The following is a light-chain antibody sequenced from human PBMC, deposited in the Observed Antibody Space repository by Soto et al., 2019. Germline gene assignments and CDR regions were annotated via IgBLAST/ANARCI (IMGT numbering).Light chain of an antibody. CDR2: AAS. J-gene: IGKJ3*01. Sequence: DIQMTQSPSSLSASVGDRVTITCRASQDISNYLAWFQQKPGRPPKSLIYAASSLQSGVPSKFSGSGSGTDFTLTISSLQPEHFATYFCQQYNTYSFTFGPGTKVDIK. CDR3: QQYNTYSFT. CDR1: QDISNY. V-gene: IGKV1-16*02.